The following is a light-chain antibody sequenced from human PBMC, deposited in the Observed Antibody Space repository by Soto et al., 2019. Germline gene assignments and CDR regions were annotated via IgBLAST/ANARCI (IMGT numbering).Light chain of an antibody. CDR2: SNN. Sequence: QSVLTQPPSASGTPGQRVTISCSGSSSNIGSNTVNWYQQLPGTAAKLLIYSNNQRPSGVPDRFSGSKSGTSASLAISGLQSEDEADYYCAAWDDSLNVVFGGGTKVTVL. V-gene: IGLV1-44*01. CDR3: AAWDDSLNVV. J-gene: IGLJ2*01. CDR1: SSNIGSNT.